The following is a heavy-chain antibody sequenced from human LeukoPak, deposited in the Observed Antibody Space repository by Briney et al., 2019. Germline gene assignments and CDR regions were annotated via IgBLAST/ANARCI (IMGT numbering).Heavy chain of an antibody. D-gene: IGHD4/OR15-4a*01. CDR2: ISADGKTT. CDR3: ARECDPSRCASSSPDY. J-gene: IGHJ4*02. Sequence: GGSLRLSCAPSGFGFSRYWMHWVRQAPGKGLVWVSRISADGKTTTYADSVQRRFTVSRDNAKNTLFLQMNDLRPEDTAVYFCARECDPSRCASSSPDYWGEGTVVTVPS. CDR1: GFGFSRYW. V-gene: IGHV3-74*01.